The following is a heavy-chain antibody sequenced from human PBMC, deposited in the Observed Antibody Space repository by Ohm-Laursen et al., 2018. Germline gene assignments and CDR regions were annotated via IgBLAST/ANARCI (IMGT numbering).Heavy chain of an antibody. CDR1: GFTFSSYW. Sequence: GSLRLSCAATGFTFSSYWMHWVRQAPGKGLVWVSRINSDGSSTSYADSVKGRFTISRDNAKNTLYLQMNSLRAEDTAVYYCARGPSGSYPFGWFDPWGQGTLVTVSS. CDR3: ARGPSGSYPFGWFDP. D-gene: IGHD1-26*01. V-gene: IGHV3-74*01. J-gene: IGHJ5*02. CDR2: INSDGSST.